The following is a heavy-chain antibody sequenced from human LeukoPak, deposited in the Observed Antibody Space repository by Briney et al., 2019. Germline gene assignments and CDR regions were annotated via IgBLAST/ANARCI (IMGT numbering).Heavy chain of an antibody. D-gene: IGHD1-26*01. Sequence: ASVKVSCKASGYTFTTYYMHWVRQAPGQGLEWMGVITPSGGSITSAQKFQGRVTMTRDTSTSTVYMELSSLRSDDTAVYFCARDWELGYWGQGTLVTVSS. V-gene: IGHV1-46*01. CDR1: GYTFTTYY. CDR3: ARDWELGY. CDR2: ITPSGGSI. J-gene: IGHJ4*02.